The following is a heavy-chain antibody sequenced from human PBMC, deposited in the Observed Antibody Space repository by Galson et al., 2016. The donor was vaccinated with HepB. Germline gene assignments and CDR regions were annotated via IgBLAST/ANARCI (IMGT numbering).Heavy chain of an antibody. D-gene: IGHD6-13*01. CDR2: ISGGSSYK. Sequence: SLRLSCAASGFTFTRYTMNWVRQSPGKGLEWVSSISGGSSYKYYADSVKGRFTISRDNSKNSLYLQMSSLRAEDTAIYFCARTPGYSGTWYDAFDIWGPGTIVTASS. CDR1: GFTFTRYT. J-gene: IGHJ3*02. CDR3: ARTPGYSGTWYDAFDI. V-gene: IGHV3-21*01.